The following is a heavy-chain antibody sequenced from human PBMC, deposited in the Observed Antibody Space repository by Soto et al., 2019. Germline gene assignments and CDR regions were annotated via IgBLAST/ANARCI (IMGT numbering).Heavy chain of an antibody. Sequence: SETLSLTCSVFGGSISSSSYYWGWIRQPPGKGLEWIGSIYYSGSTYYNPSLKSRVTISVDTSKNQFSLKLSSVTAADTAVYYCARLSSSWYSFEYWGQGTLVTVSS. CDR2: IYYSGST. J-gene: IGHJ4*02. V-gene: IGHV4-39*01. D-gene: IGHD6-13*01. CDR1: GGSISSSSYY. CDR3: ARLSSSWYSFEY.